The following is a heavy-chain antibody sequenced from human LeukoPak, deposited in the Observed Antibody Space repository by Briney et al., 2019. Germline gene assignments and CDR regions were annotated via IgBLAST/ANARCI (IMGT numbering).Heavy chain of an antibody. V-gene: IGHV1-69*13. CDR1: GGTFSSYA. J-gene: IGHJ4*02. CDR3: ARGKMATIRYFDY. CDR2: FIPIFGTA. Sequence: GASVKVSCKASGGTFSSYAISWVRQAPGQGLEWMGGFIPIFGTANYAQKFQGRVTITADESTSTAYMELSSLRSEDTAVYYCARGKMATIRYFDYWGQGTLVTVSS. D-gene: IGHD5-24*01.